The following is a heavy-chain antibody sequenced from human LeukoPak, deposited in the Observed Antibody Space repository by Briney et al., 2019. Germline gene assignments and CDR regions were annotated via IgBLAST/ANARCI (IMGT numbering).Heavy chain of an antibody. Sequence: SETLSLTCTVSGDSISTSNSYWGWIRQPPGKGLEWIGSIYYSGNTYYNASLKSRVTISVDTSKNQFSLKLSSVTAADTAVYYCARVGYCTNGVCYHGWFDPWGQGTLVTVSS. D-gene: IGHD2-8*01. V-gene: IGHV4-39*07. CDR2: IYYSGNT. CDR1: GDSISTSNSY. J-gene: IGHJ5*02. CDR3: ARVGYCTNGVCYHGWFDP.